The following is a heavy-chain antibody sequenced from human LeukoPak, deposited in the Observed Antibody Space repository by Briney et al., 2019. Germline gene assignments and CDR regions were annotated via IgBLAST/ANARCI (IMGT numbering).Heavy chain of an antibody. J-gene: IGHJ3*02. CDR2: IYYSGST. CDR3: TRVKGYYDSSGYYKAHAFDI. Sequence: SETLSLTCTVSGGSLSSYYWSWVRQPPGGGLEWIGYIYYSGSTNYNPSLKSRVTISVDTSKNQFSLKLSSVTAADTAVYYCTRVKGYYDSSGYYKAHAFDIWGQGTMVTVSS. D-gene: IGHD3-22*01. CDR1: GGSLSSYY. V-gene: IGHV4-59*01.